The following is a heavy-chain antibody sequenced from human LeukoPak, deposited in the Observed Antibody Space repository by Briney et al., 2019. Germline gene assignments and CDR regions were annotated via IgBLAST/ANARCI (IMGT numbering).Heavy chain of an antibody. D-gene: IGHD6-19*01. CDR2: IYYSGST. CDR1: GGSISSSSAY. Sequence: PSETLSLTCTVSGGSISSSSAYWGWIRQPPGKGLEWIGYIYYSGSTNYNPSLKSRVTMSVDTSKNQFSLKLSSVTAADTAVYYCARIDRAVAGTIDYWGQGTLVTVSS. V-gene: IGHV4-61*05. CDR3: ARIDRAVAGTIDY. J-gene: IGHJ4*02.